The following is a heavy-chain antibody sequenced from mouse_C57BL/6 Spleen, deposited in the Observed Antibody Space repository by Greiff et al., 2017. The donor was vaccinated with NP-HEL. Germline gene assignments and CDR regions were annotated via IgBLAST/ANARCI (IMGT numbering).Heavy chain of an antibody. D-gene: IGHD2-1*01. CDR2: IRNKANGYTT. CDR3: ARYSNYEGDAMDY. J-gene: IGHJ4*01. Sequence: EVKVEESGGGLVQPGGSLSLSCAASGFTFTDYYMSWVRQPPGKALEWLGFIRNKANGYTTEYSASVKGRFTISRDNSQSILYLQMNALRAEDSATYYCARYSNYEGDAMDYWGQGTSVTVSS. V-gene: IGHV7-3*01. CDR1: GFTFTDYY.